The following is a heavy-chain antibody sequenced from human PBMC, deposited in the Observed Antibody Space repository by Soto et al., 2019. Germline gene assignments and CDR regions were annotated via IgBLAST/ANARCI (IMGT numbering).Heavy chain of an antibody. J-gene: IGHJ6*02. D-gene: IGHD2-8*01. CDR2: IYYSGSA. Sequence: SVILSLTCTVAGASISSYHWSWIRQTPGKGLEWIGYIYYSGSANYNPSLKSRVTFSVDTSKNQVSLKLSSVTAADTAVYYCAKTRGAMIYAISVYGMDVWGQGTTVTVSS. V-gene: IGHV4-59*01. CDR3: AKTRGAMIYAISVYGMDV. CDR1: GASISSYH.